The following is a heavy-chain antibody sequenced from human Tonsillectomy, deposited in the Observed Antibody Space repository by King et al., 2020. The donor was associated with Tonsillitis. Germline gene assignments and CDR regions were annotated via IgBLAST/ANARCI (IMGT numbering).Heavy chain of an antibody. CDR2: ISGSGGST. V-gene: IGHV3-23*04. CDR1: GFTFSSYA. D-gene: IGHD6-13*01. CDR3: AKDLLKGYRSSSYAFDL. J-gene: IGHJ3*01. Sequence: VQLVESGGGLVQPGGSLRLSCAASGFTFSSYAMSWVRQAPGEGLDWVSAISGSGGSTYYADSVKGRFTISRDNSKNTLYLQMNSLRAEDTAVYYCAKDLLKGYRSSSYAFDLWGQGTMVTVSS.